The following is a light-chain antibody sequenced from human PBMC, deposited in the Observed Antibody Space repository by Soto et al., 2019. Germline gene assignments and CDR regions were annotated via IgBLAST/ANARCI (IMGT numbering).Light chain of an antibody. J-gene: IGKJ5*01. CDR3: QQSYSTPSIT. Sequence: DIQMTQSPSSLFASXGDRVTITXXXSQDISNYLNWYQQKPGKAPKLLIYAASSLQSGVPSRFSGSGSGTDFTLTISSLQPEDFATYYCQQSYSTPSITFGQGTRLEIK. CDR1: QDISNY. V-gene: IGKV1-39*01. CDR2: AAS.